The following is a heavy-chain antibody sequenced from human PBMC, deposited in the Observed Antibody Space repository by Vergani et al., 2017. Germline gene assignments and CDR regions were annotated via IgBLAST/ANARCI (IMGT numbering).Heavy chain of an antibody. D-gene: IGHD4-23*01. CDR2: IRSKTYGATT. Sequence: EVQLVESGGDLVQPGRSLRLSCQTFGFNFGEYGVSWVRQAPGKGLEWIGFIRSKTYGATTEYAASVRGRFTISRDDSKGIAYLQMSSLKKEDTAVYRCAVEIYDYGGSRDFDYWGQGTLVVVSS. CDR3: AVEIYDYGGSRDFDY. V-gene: IGHV3-49*04. J-gene: IGHJ4*02. CDR1: GFNFGEYG.